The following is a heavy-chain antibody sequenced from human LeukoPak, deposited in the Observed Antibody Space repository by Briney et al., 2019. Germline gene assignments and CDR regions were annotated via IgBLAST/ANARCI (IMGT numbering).Heavy chain of an antibody. CDR3: ARNYDSSGYYYEDAFDI. CDR1: GGSISSGGYS. J-gene: IGHJ3*02. V-gene: IGHV4-30-2*01. CDR2: IYHNGST. D-gene: IGHD3-22*01. Sequence: PSQTLSLTCAVSGGSISSGGYSWSWLRQPPGKGLEWIGYIYHNGSTYYNPSLKSRVTISVDRSKNQFSLKLSSVTAADTAVYYCARNYDSSGYYYEDAFDIWGQGTMVTVSS.